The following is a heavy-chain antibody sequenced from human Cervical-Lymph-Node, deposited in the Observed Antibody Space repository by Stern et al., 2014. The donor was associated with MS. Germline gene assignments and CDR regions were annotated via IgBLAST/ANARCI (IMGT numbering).Heavy chain of an antibody. V-gene: IGHV1-69*06. CDR1: GGTFSSYG. Sequence: VQLLQSGPGGKKPGSSVKVSCKASGGTFSSYGISWGRQAPGQGLEWMGGIIPIFGTANYAQKFQGRVTITADKSTSTAYMDLSSLRSEDTAVYYCATPRGGDSPLLRYWGQGTLVTVSS. D-gene: IGHD4-23*01. J-gene: IGHJ4*02. CDR2: IIPIFGTA. CDR3: ATPRGGDSPLLRY.